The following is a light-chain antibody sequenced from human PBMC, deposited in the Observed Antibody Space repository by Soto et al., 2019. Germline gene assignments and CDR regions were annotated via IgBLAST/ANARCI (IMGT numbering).Light chain of an antibody. J-gene: IGKJ5*01. CDR1: QSVATN. CDR3: QQYNRWPPIT. V-gene: IGKV3-15*01. Sequence: EIVLTQSPGTLSLSPGEMATLSCRASQSVATNLAWYQQKPGQAPRLLIYGASTRATGISDRFSGSGSATEFTLTITSLQSEDFAVYYCQQYNRWPPITFGQGTRLEI. CDR2: GAS.